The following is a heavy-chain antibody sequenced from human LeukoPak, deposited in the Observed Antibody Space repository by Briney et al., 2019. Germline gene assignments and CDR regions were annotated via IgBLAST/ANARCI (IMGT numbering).Heavy chain of an antibody. CDR2: ISSSGSTI. J-gene: IGHJ6*04. CDR1: GFTFSSYE. V-gene: IGHV3-48*03. Sequence: AGGSLRLSCAASGFTFSSYEMNWVRQAPGKGLEWVSYISSSGSTIYYADSVKGRFTISRDNAKNSLYLQMNSLRAEDTAVYYCVRDLKSPYYYYYGMDVWGKGTTVTVSS. CDR3: VRDLKSPYYYYYGMDV.